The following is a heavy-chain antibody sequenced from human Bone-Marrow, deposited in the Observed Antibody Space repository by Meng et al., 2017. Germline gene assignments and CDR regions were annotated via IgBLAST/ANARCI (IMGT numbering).Heavy chain of an antibody. V-gene: IGHV3-7*03. D-gene: IGHD3-10*01. CDR2: IKQDGSEK. CDR1: GFTFSSYW. CDR3: AKARVAGYYYYYGMDV. J-gene: IGHJ6*02. Sequence: GGSLRLSCAASGFTFSSYWMSWVRQAPGKGLEWVANIKQDGSEKYYVDSVKGRFTISRDNAKNSLYLQMNSLRAEDTALYYCAKARVAGYYYYYGMDVWGQGTTVTVSS.